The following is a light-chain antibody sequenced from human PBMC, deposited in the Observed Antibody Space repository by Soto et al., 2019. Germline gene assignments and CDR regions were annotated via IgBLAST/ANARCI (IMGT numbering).Light chain of an antibody. CDR3: QQYGNSPRT. CDR2: AVS. J-gene: IGKJ2*01. Sequence: EIVLTQSPGTLSLSPGESATLSCRASQSVNSNFFAWYQQKPGQAPRLLIYAVSTRATGIPDRFTGSGSGTDFALTISGLEPEDFAMYYCQQYGNSPRTFGQGTNVDIK. V-gene: IGKV3-20*01. CDR1: QSVNSNF.